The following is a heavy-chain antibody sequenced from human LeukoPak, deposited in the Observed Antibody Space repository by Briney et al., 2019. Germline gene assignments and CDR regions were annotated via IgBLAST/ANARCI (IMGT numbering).Heavy chain of an antibody. CDR1: GFTFSSYW. V-gene: IGHV3-74*01. Sequence: GGSLRLSCAASGFTFSSYWMHWVRQAPGKGLVWVSRINTDGSSTSYADSVKGRFTISRDSAKNTLYLQMNSLRAEDTAVYYCALSYHYYYMDVWGKGTTVTVSS. CDR3: ALSYHYYYMDV. CDR2: INTDGSST. J-gene: IGHJ6*03.